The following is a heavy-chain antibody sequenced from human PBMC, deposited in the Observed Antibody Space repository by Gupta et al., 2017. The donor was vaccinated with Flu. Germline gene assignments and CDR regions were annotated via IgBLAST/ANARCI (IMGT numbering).Heavy chain of an antibody. CDR3: ARESMVRGVSHDAFDI. Sequence: EVQLVESGGGLVQPGGSLRLSCAASGFTFSSYWMSWVRQAPGKGLEWVANIKQDGSEKYYVDSVKGRFTISRDNAKNSLYLQMNSLRAEDTAVYYCARESMVRGVSHDAFDIWGQGTMVTVSS. D-gene: IGHD3-10*01. J-gene: IGHJ3*02. V-gene: IGHV3-7*04. CDR1: GFTFSSYW. CDR2: IKQDGSEK.